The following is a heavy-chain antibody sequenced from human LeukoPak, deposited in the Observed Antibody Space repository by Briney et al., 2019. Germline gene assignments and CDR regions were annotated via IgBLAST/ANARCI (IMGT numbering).Heavy chain of an antibody. CDR1: GYTFSNYG. CDR3: ASYYYGSGSYYNAGGFDI. V-gene: IGHV1-18*01. J-gene: IGHJ3*02. CDR2: ISDYNGNT. Sequence: GASVKVSCKASGYTFSNYGITWVRQAPGQGIEWLGWISDYNGNTDYAQQLQGRVTLTTDTSTSTAYMELRSLRSDDTAMYYCASYYYGSGSYYNAGGFDIWGQGTMVTVSS. D-gene: IGHD3-10*01.